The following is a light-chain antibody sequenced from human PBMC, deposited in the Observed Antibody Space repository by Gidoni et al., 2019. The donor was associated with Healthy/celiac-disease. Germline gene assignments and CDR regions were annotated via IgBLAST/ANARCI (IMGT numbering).Light chain of an antibody. V-gene: IGKV3-20*01. J-gene: IGKJ1*01. CDR2: GAS. CDR1: QSVSSSY. CDR3: QQYGSSWT. Sequence: ELVLTQSPGTLSLSPGERATLSCRASQSVSSSYLAWYQQKPGQAPRLRIYGASSRATGIPDRFSGSGSGTDFTLTISRLEPEDFAVYYCQQYGSSWTFXQXTKVEIK.